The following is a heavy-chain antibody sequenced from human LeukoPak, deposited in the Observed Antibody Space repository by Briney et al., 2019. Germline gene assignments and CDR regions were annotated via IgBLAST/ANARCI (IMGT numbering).Heavy chain of an antibody. Sequence: PSETLSLTCTVSGGSISSSSYYWGWIRQPPGKGLEWIGSIYYSGSTYYNPSLKSRVTISVDTSKNQFSLELSSVTAADTAVYYCARGIFGSSSGWYEDCWGQGTLVTVSS. CDR1: GGSISSSSYY. D-gene: IGHD6-19*01. CDR3: ARGIFGSSSGWYEDC. V-gene: IGHV4-39*01. CDR2: IYYSGST. J-gene: IGHJ4*02.